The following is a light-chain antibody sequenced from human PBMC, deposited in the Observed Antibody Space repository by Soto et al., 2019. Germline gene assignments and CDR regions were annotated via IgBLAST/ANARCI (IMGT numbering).Light chain of an antibody. J-gene: IGKJ1*01. CDR2: AAS. V-gene: IGKV1-27*01. CDR3: QKYNSAPRT. Sequence: DIQMTQSPSSLSASIGDRVTITCWASQGINNYLAWYQQKPGRAPQLLIYAASALHSGVPSRFSGSGSGTDFTLTIDSLQPEDVATYYCQKYNSAPRTFGQGTKVEIK. CDR1: QGINNY.